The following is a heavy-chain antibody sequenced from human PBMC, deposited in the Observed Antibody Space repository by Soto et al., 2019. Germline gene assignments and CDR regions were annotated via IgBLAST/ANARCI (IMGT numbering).Heavy chain of an antibody. CDR1: GGSISSGGYS. CDR2: INHSGST. CDR3: AREGRFLEEAEGYYYYYGMDV. D-gene: IGHD3-3*01. J-gene: IGHJ6*02. Sequence: SETLSLTCAVSGGSISSGGYSWSWIRQPPGKGLEWIGYINHSGSTYYNPSLKSRVTISVDRSKNQFSLKLSSVTAADTAVYYCAREGRFLEEAEGYYYYYGMDVWGQGTTVTVSS. V-gene: IGHV4-30-2*01.